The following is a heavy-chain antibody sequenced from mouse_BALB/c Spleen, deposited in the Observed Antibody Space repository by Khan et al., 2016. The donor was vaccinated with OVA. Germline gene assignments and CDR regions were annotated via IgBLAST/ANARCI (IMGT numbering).Heavy chain of an antibody. J-gene: IGHJ2*01. CDR2: IWAGGST. CDR1: GFSLTSYG. Sequence: QVQLKQSGPGLVAPSQSLSITCTVSGFSLTSYGVHWVRQPPGKGLEWLGVIWAGGSTNYNSALISKLSISKDNSKSKVFLKMNSLQTDDTAMYYWDRLEDIWGQGTTLTVYS. D-gene: IGHD1-3*01. CDR3: DRLEDI. V-gene: IGHV2-9*02.